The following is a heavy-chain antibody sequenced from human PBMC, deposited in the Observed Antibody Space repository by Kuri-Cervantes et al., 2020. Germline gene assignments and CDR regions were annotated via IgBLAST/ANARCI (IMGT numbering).Heavy chain of an antibody. CDR3: ARAWTFITMVRGAGNQAINWFDP. Sequence: SVKVSCKASGGTFISYAVSWVRQAPGQGLEWMGGIIPMFDTPSYAQKLQGRVTMTTDTSTSTAYMELRSLRSDDTAVYYCARAWTFITMVRGAGNQAINWFDPWGQGTLVTVSS. V-gene: IGHV1-69*05. CDR1: GGTFISYA. J-gene: IGHJ5*02. CDR2: IIPMFDTP. D-gene: IGHD3-10*01.